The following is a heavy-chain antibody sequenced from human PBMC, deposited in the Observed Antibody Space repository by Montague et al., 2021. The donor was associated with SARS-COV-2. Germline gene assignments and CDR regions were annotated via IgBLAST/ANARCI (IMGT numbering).Heavy chain of an antibody. V-gene: IGHV4-59*01. CDR2: IYFTGST. Sequence: SETLSLTCTVSGGSISSYYWSWVWLPQGKGLEWIGIIYFTGSTKYNPSLKRRVTMSLDMPTNRFSLSLNSETAADTDMYYCVRAQNTCFIANYVNYFDFWGLGAQVTVSS. CDR1: GGSISSYY. CDR3: VRAQNTCFIANYVNYFDF. J-gene: IGHJ4*02. D-gene: IGHD4/OR15-4a*01.